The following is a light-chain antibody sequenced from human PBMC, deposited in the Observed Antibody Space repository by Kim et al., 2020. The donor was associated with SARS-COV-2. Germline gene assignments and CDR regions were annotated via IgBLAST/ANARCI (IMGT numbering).Light chain of an antibody. Sequence: EILMTQSPATLSVSPGERATLSCRASQSVGNNLAWFQQKPGQAPRLLIYGASFRATGVPARFAGSGSGTDFTLTISSLQSEDFAVYYCQHYANWPPEAFGQGTRV. CDR2: GAS. CDR1: QSVGNN. V-gene: IGKV3-15*01. J-gene: IGKJ1*01. CDR3: QHYANWPPEA.